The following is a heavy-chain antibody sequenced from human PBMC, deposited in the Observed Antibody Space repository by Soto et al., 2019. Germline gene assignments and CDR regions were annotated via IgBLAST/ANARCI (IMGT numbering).Heavy chain of an antibody. CDR2: INPSGGST. CDR3: ATPLIAAAGYSAFDI. CDR1: GYTFTSYY. Sequence: ASVKVSCKASGYTFTSYYMHWVRQAPGQGLEWMGIINPSGGSTSYAQKFQGRVTMTRDTSTSTVYMELSSLRSEDTAVYYCATPLIAAAGYSAFDIWGKGTMVTVSS. V-gene: IGHV1-46*03. J-gene: IGHJ3*02. D-gene: IGHD6-13*01.